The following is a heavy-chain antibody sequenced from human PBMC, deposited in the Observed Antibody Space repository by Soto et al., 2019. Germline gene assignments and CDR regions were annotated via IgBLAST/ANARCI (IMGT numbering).Heavy chain of an antibody. D-gene: IGHD3-16*01. V-gene: IGHV2-5*02. CDR1: GFSLSTSGVG. J-gene: IGHJ4*02. CDR3: AHKGGGDRILDY. Sequence: QITLKESGPPLVKPTQTLTLTCTFSGFSLSTSGVGVGWIRQPPGKALEWVALIYWDDAKEYSPSLKSRLTIPKDPPKNQVALTMTKMDPVETATYSCAHKGGGDRILDYWGQGTLVTAS. CDR2: IYWDDAK.